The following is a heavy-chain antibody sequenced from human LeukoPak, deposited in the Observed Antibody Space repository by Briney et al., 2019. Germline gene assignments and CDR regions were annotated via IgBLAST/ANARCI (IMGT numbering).Heavy chain of an antibody. CDR2: IYYSGST. J-gene: IGHJ4*02. CDR1: GGSISSSNYY. D-gene: IGHD6-19*01. V-gene: IGHV4-39*07. Sequence: SETLSLTCTVSGGSISSSNYYWGWIRQPPGKGLEWIGSIYYSGSTSYNPSLKSRVTISVDTSENQFSLKLSSVTAADTAVYYCARNFSSGCFDYWGQGTLVTVSS. CDR3: ARNFSSGCFDY.